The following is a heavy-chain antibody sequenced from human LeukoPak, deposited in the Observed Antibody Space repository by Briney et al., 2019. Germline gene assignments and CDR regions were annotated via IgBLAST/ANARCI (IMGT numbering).Heavy chain of an antibody. CDR2: ISGSGGGS. V-gene: IGHV3-23*01. J-gene: IGHJ4*02. CDR3: AKELRVTVAGTGDH. CDR1: GFTFSVYA. Sequence: PGGSLTLSCVGSGFTFSVYATTCVRGSPGEGLECVAAISGSGGGSYYADSVKVRFTISRDNSKNTVYLQMNTLRTEDAALYYCAKELRVTVAGTGDHWGQGTRVTVSS. D-gene: IGHD6-19*01.